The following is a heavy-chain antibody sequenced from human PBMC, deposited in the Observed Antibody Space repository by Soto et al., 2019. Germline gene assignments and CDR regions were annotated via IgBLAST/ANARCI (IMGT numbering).Heavy chain of an antibody. Sequence: ALSSGQQYNGQELEWMGGIIPIFATANYAQKFQGRVTITADKYTSTAYMELSSLRSEDTAVYYCARTTRFAIAPSSCDSWGTATLVTV. J-gene: IGHJ4*02. CDR3: ARTTRFAIAPSSCDS. CDR1: A. D-gene: IGHD2-21*01. CDR2: IIPIFATA. V-gene: IGHV1-69*06.